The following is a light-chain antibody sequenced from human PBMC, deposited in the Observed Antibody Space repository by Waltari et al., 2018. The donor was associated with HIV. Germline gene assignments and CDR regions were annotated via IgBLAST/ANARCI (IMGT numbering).Light chain of an antibody. Sequence: QSVLSQPPSGSGTTGQRVTIHCSGRSRNIGTINVFWYQQFAGTAPEPHIYMNEHRPLGVPVRVSCSKSETSASVVISGLRSQDEDDDYCASRDDSLSVHVIFGGGTKLTVL. J-gene: IGLJ2*01. CDR1: SRNIGTIN. CDR3: ASRDDSLSVHVI. V-gene: IGLV1-47*01. CDR2: MNE.